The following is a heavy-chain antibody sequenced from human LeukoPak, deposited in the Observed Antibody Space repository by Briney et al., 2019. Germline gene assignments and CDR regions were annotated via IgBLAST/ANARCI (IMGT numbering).Heavy chain of an antibody. CDR1: GFSLTGSP. J-gene: IGHJ4*02. D-gene: IGHD2-2*02. V-gene: IGHV3-73*01. Sequence: PGGSLTLSCAASGFSLTGSPIHWVRQASGKGREGVGRVRSKSNTYEASYAASVRGRFTISRDDSENLTYLQMNNLKTEDTAIYYCTREGCGATSCYTNDYWGQGTLVTVSS. CDR2: VRSKSNTYEA. CDR3: TREGCGATSCYTNDY.